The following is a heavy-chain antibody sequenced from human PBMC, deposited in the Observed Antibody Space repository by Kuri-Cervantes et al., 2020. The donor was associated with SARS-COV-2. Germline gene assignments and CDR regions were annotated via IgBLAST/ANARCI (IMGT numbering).Heavy chain of an antibody. V-gene: IGHV5-51*01. CDR3: ATSGKEEWELLGFDY. J-gene: IGHJ4*02. CDR2: IYPGDSDT. D-gene: IGHD1-26*01. Sequence: GGSLRLSCKGSGYSFTSYWIGWVRQMPGKGLEWMGIIYPGDSDTRYSPSFQGQVTISADKSISTAYPQWSSLKASDTAMYYCATSGKEEWELLGFDYWGQGTLVTVSS. CDR1: GYSFTSYW.